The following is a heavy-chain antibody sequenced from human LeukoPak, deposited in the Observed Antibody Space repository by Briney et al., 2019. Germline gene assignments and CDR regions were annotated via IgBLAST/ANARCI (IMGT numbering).Heavy chain of an antibody. CDR2: ISGSGGST. D-gene: IGHD5-24*01. Sequence: GGSLRLPCAASGFTFSSYAMSWVRQAPGKGLEWVSAISGSGGSTYYADSVKGRFTISRDNSKNTLYLQMNSLRAEDTAVYYCAKDNSEMATMSPVGHWGQGTLVTVSS. J-gene: IGHJ4*02. CDR1: GFTFSSYA. V-gene: IGHV3-23*01. CDR3: AKDNSEMATMSPVGH.